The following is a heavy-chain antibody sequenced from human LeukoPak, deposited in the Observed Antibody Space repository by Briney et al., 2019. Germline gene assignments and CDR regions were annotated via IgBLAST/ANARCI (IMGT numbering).Heavy chain of an antibody. Sequence: ASVKVSCKASGYTFTSYGISWVRQAPGQGLEWMGWISAYNGNTNYAQKLQDRVTMTTDTSTRTAYMELRSLRSDDTAVYYCARDLPYSGPRIYNWFDPWGQGTLVTVSS. D-gene: IGHD2/OR15-2a*01. CDR3: ARDLPYSGPRIYNWFDP. J-gene: IGHJ5*02. CDR1: GYTFTSYG. CDR2: ISAYNGNT. V-gene: IGHV1-18*01.